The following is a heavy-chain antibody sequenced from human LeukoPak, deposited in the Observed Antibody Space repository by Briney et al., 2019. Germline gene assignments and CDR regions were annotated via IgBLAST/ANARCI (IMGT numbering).Heavy chain of an antibody. Sequence: PGGSLRLSCAASGFTFNSYAMSWVRQAPGKGLEWVSGISANGAKTYYADSVKGRFTISRDNSKNTQSLQMNSLRAEDTALYYCAKDWSVTMVMAAPGDWGQGALVTVSS. J-gene: IGHJ4*02. V-gene: IGHV3-23*01. CDR2: ISANGAKT. D-gene: IGHD3-10*01. CDR1: GFTFNSYA. CDR3: AKDWSVTMVMAAPGD.